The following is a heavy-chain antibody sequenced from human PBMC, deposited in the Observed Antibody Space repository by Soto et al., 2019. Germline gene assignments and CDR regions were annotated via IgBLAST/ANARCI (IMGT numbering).Heavy chain of an antibody. CDR3: ARVYRAVAGANYYYYYMDV. J-gene: IGHJ6*03. Sequence: KQSQTLSLTCAISGDSVSSNSAAWDWIRQSPSRGLEWLGRTYYRSKWYNDYAVSVKSRITINPDTSKNQFSLQLNSVTPEDTAVYYCARVYRAVAGANYYYYYMDVWGKGTTVTVSS. CDR2: TYYRSKWYN. V-gene: IGHV6-1*01. D-gene: IGHD6-19*01. CDR1: GDSVSSNSAA.